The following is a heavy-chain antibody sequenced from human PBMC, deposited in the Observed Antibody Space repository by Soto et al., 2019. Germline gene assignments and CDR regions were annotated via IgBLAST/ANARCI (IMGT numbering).Heavy chain of an antibody. Sequence: QVELLESGPGLVKPSETLSLTCTVSGGSVSNGGYYWSWIRQPPGKGLEWIGYILYSGITYYNPSLKSRVTMSIDTSKNQFSVRLRSVTAADTAMYFCARVGLTTVNTKWGQGILVNVSS. J-gene: IGHJ4*02. CDR1: GGSVSNGGYY. V-gene: IGHV4-61*08. CDR3: ARVGLTTVNTK. CDR2: ILYSGIT. D-gene: IGHD4-4*01.